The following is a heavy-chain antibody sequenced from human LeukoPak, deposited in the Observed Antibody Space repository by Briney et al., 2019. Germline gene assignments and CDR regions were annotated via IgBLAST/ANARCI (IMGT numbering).Heavy chain of an antibody. CDR1: GFTFSNAW. V-gene: IGHV3-15*01. CDR2: IKSKTDAGTT. J-gene: IGHJ4*02. Sequence: GGSLRLSCAASGFTFSNAWMKWVRQAPEKELKWVGRIKSKTDAGTTNYAAPVKGRFTISRDDSKNTLYLQVNSLKTEDTAVYYCTTEDIAVSGIGLDYWGKGTLVTVSS. D-gene: IGHD6-19*01. CDR3: TTEDIAVSGIGLDY.